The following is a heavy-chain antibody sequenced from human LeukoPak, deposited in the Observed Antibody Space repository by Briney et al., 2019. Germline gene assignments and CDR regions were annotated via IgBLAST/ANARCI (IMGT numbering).Heavy chain of an antibody. CDR2: IHTSGST. J-gene: IGHJ4*02. CDR1: GGSVSSGSYY. CDR3: ARGPIRRFGELLFYFDY. Sequence: SQTLSLTCTVSGGSVSSGSYYWGWIRQPAGKGLEWIGRIHTSGSTSYNPSLKSRLTISVDTSKNQFSLKLSSVTAADTAVYYCARGPIRRFGELLFYFDYWGQGTLVTVSS. D-gene: IGHD3-10*01. V-gene: IGHV4-61*02.